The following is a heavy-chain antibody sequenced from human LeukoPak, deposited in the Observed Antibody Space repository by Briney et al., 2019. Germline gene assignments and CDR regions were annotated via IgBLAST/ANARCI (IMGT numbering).Heavy chain of an antibody. D-gene: IGHD3-9*01. CDR3: AKDRAPHYDILTGSKNWFDP. J-gene: IGHJ5*02. V-gene: IGHV3-9*01. CDR1: GFTFDDYA. CDR2: ISWNSGSI. Sequence: GGSLRLSCAASGFTFDDYAMHWVRQAPGKGLEWVSGISWNSGSIGYADSVKGRFTISRDNAKNSLYLQMNSLRAEDTALYYCAKDRAPHYDILTGSKNWFDPWGQGTLVTVSS.